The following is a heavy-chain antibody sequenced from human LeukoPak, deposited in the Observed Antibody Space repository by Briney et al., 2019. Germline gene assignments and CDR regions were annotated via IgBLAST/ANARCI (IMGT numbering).Heavy chain of an antibody. J-gene: IGHJ3*02. CDR2: IYYSGST. CDR1: GGSISSSSYY. CDR3: ARHSRSGYSGYENAFDI. D-gene: IGHD5-12*01. V-gene: IGHV4-39*01. Sequence: SETLSLTCTVSGGSISSSSYYWGWIRQPPGKGLEWIGSIYYSGSTYSTPSLKSRVTISVDTSKNQFSLKLSSVTAADTAVYYCARHSRSGYSGYENAFDIWGQGTMVTVSS.